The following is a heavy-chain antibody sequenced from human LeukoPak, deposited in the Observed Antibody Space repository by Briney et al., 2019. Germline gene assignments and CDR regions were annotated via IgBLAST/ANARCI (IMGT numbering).Heavy chain of an antibody. Sequence: GASVKVSCKASGYTFTSYDINWVRQATGQGFEWMGWMNPNSGNTGYAQKFQGRVTMTRNTSISTAYMELSSLRSEDTAVYYCSADLIRYSSGWWGRSNFDPWGQGTLVTVSS. CDR2: MNPNSGNT. CDR1: GYTFTSYD. D-gene: IGHD6-19*01. J-gene: IGHJ5*02. V-gene: IGHV1-8*01. CDR3: SADLIRYSSGWWGRSNFDP.